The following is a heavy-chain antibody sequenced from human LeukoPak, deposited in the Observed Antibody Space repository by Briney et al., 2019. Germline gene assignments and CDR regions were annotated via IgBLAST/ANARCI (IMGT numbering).Heavy chain of an antibody. D-gene: IGHD5-12*01. V-gene: IGHV3-23*01. Sequence: PGGSLRLSCAASGFTVSSKYMSWVRQAPGKGLEWVSAISGGGGTTYYADSVKGRFTISRDNSKNTLFLQMNSLRAEDTAVYYCAKDREGLSSGYDLEYFDYWGQGTLVTVSS. CDR3: AKDREGLSSGYDLEYFDY. J-gene: IGHJ4*02. CDR2: ISGGGGTT. CDR1: GFTVSSKY.